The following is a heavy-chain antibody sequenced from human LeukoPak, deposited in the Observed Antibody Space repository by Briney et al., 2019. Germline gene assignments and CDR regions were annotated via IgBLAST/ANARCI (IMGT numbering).Heavy chain of an antibody. Sequence: GGSLRLSCAASGFTFSSYGMHWVRQAPGKGLEWVAFIRYDGSIIYYTDSVKGRFTISRDNSKNMLYLQMYSLRAEDTALYYCGKALRTGMFRGVIDYWGQGTPVTVSS. CDR2: IRYDGSII. CDR1: GFTFSSYG. D-gene: IGHD3-10*01. CDR3: GKALRTGMFRGVIDY. V-gene: IGHV3-30*02. J-gene: IGHJ4*02.